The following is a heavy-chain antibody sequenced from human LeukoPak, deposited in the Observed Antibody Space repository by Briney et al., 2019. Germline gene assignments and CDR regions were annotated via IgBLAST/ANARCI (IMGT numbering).Heavy chain of an antibody. CDR2: INPHSGGT. V-gene: IGHV1-2*02. CDR3: AREFMRVTAFDI. Sequence: ASVKVSCKASGYTFSDNYIHWVRQAPGQGREGMGWINPHSGGTNYGENFQGRVTLTRDTSISTAYMDLSSLISDDTAVYYCAREFMRVTAFDIWGQGTMVTVSS. D-gene: IGHD2-21*02. CDR1: GYTFSDNY. J-gene: IGHJ3*02.